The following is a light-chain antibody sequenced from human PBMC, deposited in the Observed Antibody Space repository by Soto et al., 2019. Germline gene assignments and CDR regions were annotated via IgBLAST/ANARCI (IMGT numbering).Light chain of an antibody. CDR1: GSNIGDNT. Sequence: QSVVTQPPSASGTPGQRVTISCSGSGSNIGDNTVNWYQQLPGTAPKLLIYINNQRPSGVPDRFSGSKSGTSASLAISGLQSEDEADYYCAAWDDSLNGVVFGGGTKLTVL. CDR2: INN. V-gene: IGLV1-44*01. J-gene: IGLJ2*01. CDR3: AAWDDSLNGVV.